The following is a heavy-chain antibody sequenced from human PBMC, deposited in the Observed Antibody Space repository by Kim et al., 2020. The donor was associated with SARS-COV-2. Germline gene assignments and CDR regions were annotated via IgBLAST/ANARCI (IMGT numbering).Heavy chain of an antibody. CDR3: VRDPSTSSWWFDP. V-gene: IGHV6-1*01. CDR1: GDSVSSNSAA. CDR2: TYYRSKWYI. J-gene: IGHJ5*02. D-gene: IGHD2-2*01. Sequence: SQTLSLTCDISGDSVSSNSAAWNWIRQSPSRGLEWLGRTYYRSKWYIEYGVSVKSRISINPDTSKNQFSLQLNSVTPEDTAVYYYVRDPSTSSWWFDPWGQGTLVTVSS.